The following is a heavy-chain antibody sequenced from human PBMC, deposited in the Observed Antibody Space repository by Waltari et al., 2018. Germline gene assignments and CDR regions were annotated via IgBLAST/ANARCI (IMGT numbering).Heavy chain of an antibody. CDR2: IRGSGGDT. D-gene: IGHD3-10*01. J-gene: IGHJ4*02. Sequence: EVQLLESGGGLVQPGGSLRLSCAASGFTFSGYTMTWVRQAPGKGLGWVSTIRGSGGDTYYADSVKGRFTISRDNSRNTLYLQMNTRRAGDTAVYYCAKSLGDTYGRYPMDYWGQGTLVTVSS. CDR1: GFTFSGYT. CDR3: AKSLGDTYGRYPMDY. V-gene: IGHV3-23*01.